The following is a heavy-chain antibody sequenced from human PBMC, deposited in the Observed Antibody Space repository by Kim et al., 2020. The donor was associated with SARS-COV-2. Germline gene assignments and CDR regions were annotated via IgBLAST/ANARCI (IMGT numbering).Heavy chain of an antibody. V-gene: IGHV4-39*01. CDR2: IYYSGST. CDR1: GGSISSSSYY. J-gene: IGHJ3*02. Sequence: SETLSLTCTVSGGSISSSSYYWGWIRQPPGKGLEWIGSIYYSGSTYYNPSLKSRVTISVDTSKNQFSLKLSSVTAADTAVYYCAPARGYSYGYDAFDIWGQETMVTVSS. D-gene: IGHD5-18*01. CDR3: APARGYSYGYDAFDI.